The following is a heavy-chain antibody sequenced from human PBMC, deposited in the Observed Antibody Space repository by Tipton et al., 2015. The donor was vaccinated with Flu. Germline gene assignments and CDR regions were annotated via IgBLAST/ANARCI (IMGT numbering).Heavy chain of an antibody. CDR1: GDSIRSDYF. Sequence: LVQSSETLSLTCLVSGDSIRSDYFWGWIRQPPGKGLEWIGQISRGGSAYYNSSLQGRVTISVDSSRNRFSLKVRSLTAADTAIYYCARRDYSNYVSEPKNWFDHWGQGALVTVSS. J-gene: IGHJ5*02. D-gene: IGHD4-11*01. V-gene: IGHV4-38-2*01. CDR3: ARRDYSNYVSEPKNWFDH. CDR2: ISRGGSA.